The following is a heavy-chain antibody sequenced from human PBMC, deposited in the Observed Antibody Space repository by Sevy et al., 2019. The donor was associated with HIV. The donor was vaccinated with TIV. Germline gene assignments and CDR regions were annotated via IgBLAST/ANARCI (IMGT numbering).Heavy chain of an antibody. V-gene: IGHV3-74*01. CDR3: AGQERYIDR. CDR2: IRNDGRRA. D-gene: IGHD3-9*01. J-gene: IGHJ4*02. Sequence: GGSLRLSCAASGFTFSNFWMHWVRQAPGKGLVWLSRIRNDGRRASYADSLKGRFTISRDNAKNTAYLQINRLRAEDTAIYYCAGQERYIDRWGQGILVTVSS. CDR1: GFTFSNFW.